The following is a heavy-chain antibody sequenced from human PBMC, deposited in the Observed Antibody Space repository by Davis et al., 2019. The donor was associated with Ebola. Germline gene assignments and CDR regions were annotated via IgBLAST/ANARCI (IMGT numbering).Heavy chain of an antibody. CDR3: ARPHMVREGPYYYYYGMDV. Sequence: PSETLSLTCAVYGGSFSGYYWSWIRQPPGKGLEWIGEINHSGSTNYNPSLKSRVTISVDTSKNQFSLKLSSVTAADTAVYYCARPHMVREGPYYYYYGMDVWGQGTTVTVSS. CDR2: INHSGST. CDR1: GGSFSGYY. D-gene: IGHD3-10*01. V-gene: IGHV4-34*01. J-gene: IGHJ6*02.